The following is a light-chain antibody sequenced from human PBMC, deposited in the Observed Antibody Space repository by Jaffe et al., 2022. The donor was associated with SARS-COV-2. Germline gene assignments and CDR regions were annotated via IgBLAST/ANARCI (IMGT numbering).Light chain of an antibody. J-gene: IGKJ5*01. CDR2: GAS. V-gene: IGKV3-20*01. Sequence: EIVLTQSPGTLSLSPGERATLSCRASQSVSSSYLAWYQQKPGQAPRLLIYGASSRATGIPDRFSGSGSGTDFTLTISRLEPEDFAVYSCQQYSNSPITFGQGTRLEIK. CDR3: QQYSNSPIT. CDR1: QSVSSSY.